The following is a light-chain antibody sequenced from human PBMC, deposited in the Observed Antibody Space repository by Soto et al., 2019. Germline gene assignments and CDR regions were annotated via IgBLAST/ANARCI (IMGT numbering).Light chain of an antibody. CDR1: SSNIGSHT. CDR2: RNN. V-gene: IGLV1-44*01. CDR3: AAWDDSLNYV. J-gene: IGLJ1*01. Sequence: QSVLTQPPSTSVTPGQRVTISCSGSSSNIGSHTINWYQQLPGAAPKPLIYRNNQRPSGVPDRFSGSKSGTSASLAITGLQSEDEADYYCAAWDDSLNYVFGTGTKVTVL.